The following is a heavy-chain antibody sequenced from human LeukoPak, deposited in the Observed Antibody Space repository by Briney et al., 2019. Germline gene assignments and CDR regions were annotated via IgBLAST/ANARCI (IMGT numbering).Heavy chain of an antibody. CDR2: IYPTDSDT. CDR3: ARGVQLQPYDAFDI. J-gene: IGHJ3*02. CDR1: GYSFISYW. D-gene: IGHD1-1*01. Sequence: GEALKISCKGFGYSFISYWIGWVRQLPGKGLEWMGIIYPTDSDTRYSPSFQGQVTISADKSISTAYLQWSSREASDPAIYYCARGVQLQPYDAFDIWGQGTMVTVSS. V-gene: IGHV5-51*01.